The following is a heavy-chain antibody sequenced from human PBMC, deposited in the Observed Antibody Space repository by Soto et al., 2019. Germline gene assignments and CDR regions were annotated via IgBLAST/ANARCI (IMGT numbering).Heavy chain of an antibody. CDR1: GFSFSTSAVG. CDR2: IYWDDDK. J-gene: IGHJ4*02. D-gene: IGHD6-13*01. CDR3: AHRYWAASGTRYYFDY. V-gene: IGHV2-5*02. Sequence: QITLTESGPTLVKLTQTLTLTCTFSGFSFSTSAVGVGWIRQPPGKALEWLALIYWDDDKRYSPFLKSRRTITTATPTNQVVLTMTNMDPVDTGTYYCAHRYWAASGTRYYFDYWGQGTLVTVSS.